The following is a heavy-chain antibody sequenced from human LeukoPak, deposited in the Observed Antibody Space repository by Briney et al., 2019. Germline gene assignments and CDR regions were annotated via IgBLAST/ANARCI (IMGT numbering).Heavy chain of an antibody. V-gene: IGHV4-39*07. CDR1: GGSISSSSYY. D-gene: IGHD2-2*01. CDR2: IYYSGST. J-gene: IGHJ5*02. Sequence: PSETLSLTCTVSGGSISSSSYYWGWFRHPPGKGLDWIGSIYYSGSTYYNPSLKSRVTISVDTSKNQFSLKLSSVTAADTAVYYCARDQIVVVPENNWFDPWGQGTLVTVSS. CDR3: ARDQIVVVPENNWFDP.